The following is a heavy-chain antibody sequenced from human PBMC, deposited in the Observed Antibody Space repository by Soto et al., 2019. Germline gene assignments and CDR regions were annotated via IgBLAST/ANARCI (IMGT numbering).Heavy chain of an antibody. Sequence: EVRLLESGGGFIQPGGSLRLSCATSGFTFSNSAMSWVRQAPGKGLEWVSGISGTGISTYYADSVKGRFTISRDNSKGTLYRQMDSLRAEDTAIYYCAKDRGGWVFWGQGTLVTVSS. V-gene: IGHV3-23*01. CDR2: ISGTGIST. CDR3: AKDRGGWVF. D-gene: IGHD2-15*01. J-gene: IGHJ4*02. CDR1: GFTFSNSA.